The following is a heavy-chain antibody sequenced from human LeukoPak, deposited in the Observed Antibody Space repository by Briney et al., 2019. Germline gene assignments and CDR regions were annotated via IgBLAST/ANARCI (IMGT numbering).Heavy chain of an antibody. CDR2: IYYSGST. V-gene: IGHV4-39*01. CDR3: ARPAALELPGGLYFDY. J-gene: IGHJ4*02. Sequence: SETLPLTCTVSGGSISSSSYYWGWIRQPPGKGPEWIGSIYYSGSTYYNPSLKSRVTISVDTSKNQFSLKLSSVTAADTAVYYCARPAALELPGGLYFDYWGQGTLVTVSS. D-gene: IGHD1-7*01. CDR1: GGSISSSSYY.